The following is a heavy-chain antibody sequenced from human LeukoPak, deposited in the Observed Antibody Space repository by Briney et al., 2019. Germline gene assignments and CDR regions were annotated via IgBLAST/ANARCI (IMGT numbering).Heavy chain of an antibody. CDR1: GFTFSSYA. J-gene: IGHJ6*02. Sequence: GGSLRLSCAASGFTFSSYAMSWVRQAPGKGLEWVSAISGDGGSTYYADSVKGRFTISRDNSKNSLYLQMNSLRTEDTALYYCAKDWIGYSGYDWGRGDYYYGMDVWGQGTTVTVSS. D-gene: IGHD5-12*01. CDR3: AKDWIGYSGYDWGRGDYYYGMDV. CDR2: ISGDGGST. V-gene: IGHV3-43*02.